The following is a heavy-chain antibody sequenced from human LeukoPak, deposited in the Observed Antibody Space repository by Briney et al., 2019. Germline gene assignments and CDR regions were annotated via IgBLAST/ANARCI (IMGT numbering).Heavy chain of an antibody. CDR3: ARDYYYDSPGGAFDI. Sequence: QAGGSLRLSCAASGFTFSAYSMNWVRQAPGKGLEWVSYISSSGSTIYYADSVKGRFTISRDNAKYSLYLQMNSLRAEDTAVYYCARDYYYDSPGGAFDIWGQGTMVTVSS. CDR1: GFTFSAYS. CDR2: ISSSGSTI. J-gene: IGHJ3*02. D-gene: IGHD3-22*01. V-gene: IGHV3-48*04.